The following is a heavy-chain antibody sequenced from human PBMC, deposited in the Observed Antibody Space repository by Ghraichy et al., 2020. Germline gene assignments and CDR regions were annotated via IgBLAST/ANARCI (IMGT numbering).Heavy chain of an antibody. CDR2: ISPIGDYT. D-gene: IGHD3-22*01. J-gene: IGHJ3*02. CDR1: GLTFSNYA. Sequence: GGSLRLSCVVSGLTFSNYAMTWVRQAPGKGLEWVSSISPIGDYTYYADSVKGRFTFSRDNSKNTVYLQMNSLRAEDTAVYFCATQGGGSYYDSSGHPAAHAFDIWGQGTMVTVSS. V-gene: IGHV3-23*01. CDR3: ATQGGGSYYDSSGHPAAHAFDI.